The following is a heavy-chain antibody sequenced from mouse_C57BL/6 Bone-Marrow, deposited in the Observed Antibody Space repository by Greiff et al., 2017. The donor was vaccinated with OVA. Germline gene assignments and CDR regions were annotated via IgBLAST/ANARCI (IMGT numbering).Heavy chain of an antibody. D-gene: IGHD2-1*01. Sequence: VQLQQSGAELVRPGASVKLSCTASGFNIKDDYMHWVKQRPDQGLEWIGWIDPENGDTEYASKFQGKATITADTSSNTAYLQHSSLTSEDAAVYYCTSYGNFDYWGQGTTLTVSS. CDR3: TSYGNFDY. CDR1: GFNIKDDY. J-gene: IGHJ2*01. V-gene: IGHV14-4*01. CDR2: IDPENGDT.